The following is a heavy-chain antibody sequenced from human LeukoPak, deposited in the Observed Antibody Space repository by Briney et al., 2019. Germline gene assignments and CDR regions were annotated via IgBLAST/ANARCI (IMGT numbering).Heavy chain of an antibody. CDR2: INAGNGNT. V-gene: IGHV1-3*01. D-gene: IGHD3-9*01. J-gene: IGHJ4*02. CDR3: AREEQGILPGYYGFDY. Sequence: GASVKVSCKASGYTFTSYAMHWVRQAPGRRLEWMGWINAGNGNTKYSQKFQGRVTITRDTSASTAYMELSSLRSEDTAVYYCAREEQGILPGYYGFDYWGQGTLVTVSS. CDR1: GYTFTSYA.